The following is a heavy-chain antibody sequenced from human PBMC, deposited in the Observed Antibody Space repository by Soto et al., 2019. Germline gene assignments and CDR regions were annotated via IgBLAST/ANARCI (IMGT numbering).Heavy chain of an antibody. J-gene: IGHJ4*02. Sequence: PSETLSLTCTVSGGSISSYYWSWIRQPPGKGLEWIGYIYYSGSTNYNPSLKSRVTISVDTSKNQFSLKLSSVTAADTAVYCCARHYGYCSSTSCYWSPGFDYWGQGTLVTVSS. CDR2: IYYSGST. CDR3: ARHYGYCSSTSCYWSPGFDY. CDR1: GGSISSYY. V-gene: IGHV4-59*08. D-gene: IGHD2-2*01.